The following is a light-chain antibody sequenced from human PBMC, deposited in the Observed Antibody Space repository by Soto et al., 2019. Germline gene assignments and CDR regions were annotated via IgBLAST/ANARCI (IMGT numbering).Light chain of an antibody. CDR2: DVS. CDR1: SSDVGAYNY. Sequence: QSVLTQPASVSGSPGQSIAISCTGTSSDVGAYNYVSWYQQPSGKAPKLMIYDVSNRPSGVSDRFSGSKSGNTASLTISGLQTEDEADYYCKSYTTTSTYVFGTGTKVTVL. V-gene: IGLV2-14*01. CDR3: KSYTTTSTYV. J-gene: IGLJ1*01.